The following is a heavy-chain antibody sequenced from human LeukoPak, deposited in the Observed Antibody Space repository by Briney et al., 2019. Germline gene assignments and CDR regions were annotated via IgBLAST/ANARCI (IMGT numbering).Heavy chain of an antibody. D-gene: IGHD3-22*01. Sequence: SQTLSLTCTVSGGSISSGSYYWSWIRQPAGKGLEWIGRIYTSGSTNYNPSLKSRVTISVDTSKNQFSLKLSSVTAADTAVYYCASYVSDSSGAHFDYSGQGTLVTVSS. CDR1: GGSISSGSYY. V-gene: IGHV4-61*02. CDR2: IYTSGST. J-gene: IGHJ4*02. CDR3: ASYVSDSSGAHFDY.